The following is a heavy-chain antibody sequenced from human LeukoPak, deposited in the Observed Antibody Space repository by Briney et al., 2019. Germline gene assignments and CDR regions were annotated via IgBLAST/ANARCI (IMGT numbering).Heavy chain of an antibody. CDR1: GGTFSSYA. CDR3: ARDHARGSRATTVFWSNWFDP. V-gene: IGHV1-69*05. J-gene: IGHJ5*02. CDR2: IIPIFGTA. D-gene: IGHD4-11*01. Sequence: WASVKVSCKASGGTFSSYAISWVRQAPGQELEWMGGIIPIFGTANYAQKFQGRVTITTDESTSTAYMELSSLRSEDTAVYYCARDHARGSRATTVFWSNWFDPWGQGTLVTVSS.